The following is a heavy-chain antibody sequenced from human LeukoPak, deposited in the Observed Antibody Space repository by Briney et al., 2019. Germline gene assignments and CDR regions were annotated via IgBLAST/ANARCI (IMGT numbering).Heavy chain of an antibody. CDR3: AKVSYDTSGYYYGSYDC. D-gene: IGHD3-22*01. V-gene: IGHV3-23*01. CDR2: ISGRGGST. J-gene: IGHJ4*02. CDR1: GFTFSSYA. Sequence: GGSLRLSCAASGFTFSSYAMSWVRPAPGKGLEWGSTISGRGGSTYYADSVKGRFTISRDNSKNTLYLQMDSLRADDTAVYYCAKVSYDTSGYYYGSYDCWGQGTLVTVSS.